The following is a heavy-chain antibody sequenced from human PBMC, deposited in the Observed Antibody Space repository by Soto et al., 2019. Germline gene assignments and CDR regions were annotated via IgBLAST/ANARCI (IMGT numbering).Heavy chain of an antibody. CDR3: VKDYSFSSGWYLDF. V-gene: IGHV3-23*01. Sequence: GGSLRLSCAASGFTFRSYAMSWVRQAPGKGLQWVSAISGSGSNTYYGDSVKGRFTISRDNSKKMLYLQMSSLRADDTALYYGVKDYSFSSGWYLDFWGQGT. CDR1: GFTFRSYA. J-gene: IGHJ4*02. CDR2: ISGSGSNT. D-gene: IGHD6-19*01.